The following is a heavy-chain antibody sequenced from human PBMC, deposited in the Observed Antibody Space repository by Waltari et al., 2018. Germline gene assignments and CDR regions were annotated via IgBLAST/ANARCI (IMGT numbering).Heavy chain of an antibody. CDR1: GGSISSGSYY. V-gene: IGHV4-61*09. CDR2: IYTSGST. J-gene: IGHJ4*02. Sequence: QVQLQESGPGLVKPSQTLSLTCTVSGGSISSGSYYWSWIRQPAGKGLEWIGYIYTSGSTNYNPSLKSRVTISVDTSKNQFSLKLSSVTAADTAVYYCARQSIAARDYWGQGTLVIVSS. D-gene: IGHD6-6*01. CDR3: ARQSIAARDY.